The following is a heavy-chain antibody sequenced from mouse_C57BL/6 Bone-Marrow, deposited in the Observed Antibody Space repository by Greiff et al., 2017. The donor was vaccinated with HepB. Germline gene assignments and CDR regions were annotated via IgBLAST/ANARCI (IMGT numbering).Heavy chain of an antibody. D-gene: IGHD1-1*01. Sequence: VQLQQPGAELVKPGASVKLSCKASGYTFTSYWMHWVKPRPGQGLEWIGMIHPYRGSTNYNEKFKSQATLTVDKSSSTAYMQLSSLTSEDSAVYYCARGDYYGSSGAMDYWGQGTSVTVSS. V-gene: IGHV1-64*01. CDR2: IHPYRGST. J-gene: IGHJ4*01. CDR1: GYTFTSYW. CDR3: ARGDYYGSSGAMDY.